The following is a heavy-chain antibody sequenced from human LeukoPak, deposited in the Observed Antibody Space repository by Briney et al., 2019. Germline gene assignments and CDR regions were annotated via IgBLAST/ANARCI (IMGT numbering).Heavy chain of an antibody. CDR1: GGSITQTNY. CDR3: ASQKSGGYSTQTFDP. V-gene: IGHV4-4*03. CDR2: IYHSGST. Sequence: PPGTLSLTCDVSGGSITQTNYWTWVRQPPGKGLESIGEIYHSGSTNYNPSLRSRVTISVDKSKNQFSLRLTSVTAADTAVYYCASQKSGGYSTQTFDPWGQGTLVTVSS. J-gene: IGHJ5*02. D-gene: IGHD6-13*01.